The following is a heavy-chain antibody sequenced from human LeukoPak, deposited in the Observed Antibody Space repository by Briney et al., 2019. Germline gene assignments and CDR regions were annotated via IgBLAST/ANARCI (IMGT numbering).Heavy chain of an antibody. V-gene: IGHV3-30*18. D-gene: IGHD3-22*01. CDR3: AKSGDDSSQGLDV. J-gene: IGHJ6*04. CDR1: GFTFSSYG. CDR2: ISNDERLK. Sequence: GGSLTLSCAASGFTFSSYGMHWVRPAHGKGREWVAFISNDERLKYYTDSVKGRFTISRDNSKNTLYLQMNSLRAEDTAVYYCAKSGDDSSQGLDVWGKGTTVTVSS.